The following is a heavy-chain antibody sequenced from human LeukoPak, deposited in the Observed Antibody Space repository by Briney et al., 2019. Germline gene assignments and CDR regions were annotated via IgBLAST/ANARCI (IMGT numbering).Heavy chain of an antibody. V-gene: IGHV3-15*07. CDR2: IKSKTDGGTT. CDR1: GFTFSNAW. CDR3: STTYYYDSSEGY. D-gene: IGHD3-22*01. Sequence: GGSLRLSCAASGFTFSNAWMNWVRQAPGKGLEWVGRIKSKTDGGTTDYAAPVKGRFTISRDDSKNALYLQMNSLKAEDTAVYYCSTTYYYDSSEGYWGQGTLVTVSS. J-gene: IGHJ4*02.